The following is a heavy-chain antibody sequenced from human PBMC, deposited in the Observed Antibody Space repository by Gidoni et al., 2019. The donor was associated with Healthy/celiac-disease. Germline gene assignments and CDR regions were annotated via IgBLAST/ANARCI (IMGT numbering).Heavy chain of an antibody. J-gene: IGHJ6*02. D-gene: IGHD2-15*01. CDR2: IKQDGSEK. Sequence: EVQLVESGGGLVQPGGSLRLSCAASGFTFSSYWLSWVRQSPGKGLEWLANIKQDGSEKYYVDSVKGRFTISRDNAKNSLYLQMNSLRAEDTAVYYCARADGYCSGGSCYSDVYYYYGMDVWGQGTTVTVSS. CDR3: ARADGYCSGGSCYSDVYYYYGMDV. V-gene: IGHV3-7*01. CDR1: GFTFSSYW.